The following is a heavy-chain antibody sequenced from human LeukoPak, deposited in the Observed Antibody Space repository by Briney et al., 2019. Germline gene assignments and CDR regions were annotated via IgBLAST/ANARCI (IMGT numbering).Heavy chain of an antibody. CDR2: INPNSGGT. Sequence: ASVKVSCKASGYTFTGYYMHWVRQAPGQRLEWMGWINPNSGGTNYAQKFQGRVTMTRDTSISTAYMELSRLRSDDTAVYYCARVAAQGDDFWSGYYWNWFDPWGQGTLVTVSS. CDR1: GYTFTGYY. J-gene: IGHJ5*02. D-gene: IGHD3-3*01. CDR3: ARVAAQGDDFWSGYYWNWFDP. V-gene: IGHV1-2*02.